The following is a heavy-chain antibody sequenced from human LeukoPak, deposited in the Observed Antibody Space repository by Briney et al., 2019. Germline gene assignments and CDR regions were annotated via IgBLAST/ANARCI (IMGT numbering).Heavy chain of an antibody. CDR3: ARDLMGIAYRGAFYY. J-gene: IGHJ4*02. CDR2: ISGSGSST. Sequence: PGGSLRLSCAASGFTFSRYAMSWVRQAPGKGLEWVSAISGSGSSTYYADSVRGRFTISRGNSRNTLYLQMNSLRAEDTAVYYCARDLMGIAYRGAFYYWGQGTLVTVSS. V-gene: IGHV3-23*01. D-gene: IGHD6-13*01. CDR1: GFTFSRYA.